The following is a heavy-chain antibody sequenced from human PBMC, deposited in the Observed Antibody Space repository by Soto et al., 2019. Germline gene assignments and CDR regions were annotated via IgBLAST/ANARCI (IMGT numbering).Heavy chain of an antibody. J-gene: IGHJ3*02. D-gene: IGHD2-15*01. CDR1: GYTFTSYA. CDR3: ARDDCSGGTCYSDAFDI. Sequence: ASMKVSCKASGYTFTSYAMHWVRQAPGQRLEWMGWINAGNGNTKYSQKFQGRVTITRDTSATTAYMELSSLRSEDTAVYYCARDDCSGGTCYSDAFDIWGQGTMVTVSS. V-gene: IGHV1-3*01. CDR2: INAGNGNT.